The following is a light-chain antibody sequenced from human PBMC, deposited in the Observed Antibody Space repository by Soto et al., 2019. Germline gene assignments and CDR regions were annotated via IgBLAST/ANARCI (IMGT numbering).Light chain of an antibody. V-gene: IGLV2-8*01. CDR2: EVS. CDR3: SSYAGSSVV. J-gene: IGLJ2*01. CDR1: SSDVGGYNY. Sequence: QSVLTQPPSASGSPGQSVTISCTGNSSDVGGYNYVSWYQQHPGKAPKLMIYEVSKRPSGVPDRFSGSKSGNTASLTVSGLQAEDEADYYCSSYAGSSVVFGGGTKLTVL.